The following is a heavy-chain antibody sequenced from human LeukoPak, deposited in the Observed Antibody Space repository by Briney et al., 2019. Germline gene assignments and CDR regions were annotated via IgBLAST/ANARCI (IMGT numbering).Heavy chain of an antibody. D-gene: IGHD3-22*01. J-gene: IGHJ4*02. CDR2: IYTSGST. CDR1: GGSISSYY. V-gene: IGHV4-4*07. Sequence: SETLSHTCTVSGGSISSYYWSWIRQPAGKGLEWIGRIYTSGSTNYNPSLKSRVTISVDKSKNQFSLKLSSVTAADTAVYYCARVDTYYDSSGYYGYFAYWGQGTLVTVSS. CDR3: ARVDTYYDSSGYYGYFAY.